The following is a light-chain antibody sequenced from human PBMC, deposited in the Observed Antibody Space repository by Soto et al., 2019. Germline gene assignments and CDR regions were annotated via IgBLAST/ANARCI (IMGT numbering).Light chain of an antibody. CDR1: HNTRGY. CDR2: AAS. J-gene: IGKJ1*01. V-gene: IGKV1-39*01. Sequence: DIQMTQSPSSLSASVRDRVTITCRASHNTRGYLNWYQQKPGKAPKLLIYAASNLQSGIPSRFSGIGSETDFTLTISSLQPEDFATYYCQQSYSTPWTLGQGTKVDIK. CDR3: QQSYSTPWT.